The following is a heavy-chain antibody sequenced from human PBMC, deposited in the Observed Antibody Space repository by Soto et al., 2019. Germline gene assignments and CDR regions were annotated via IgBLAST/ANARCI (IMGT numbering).Heavy chain of an antibody. CDR2: IRSKANSYAT. J-gene: IGHJ4*02. Sequence: EVQLVESGGGLVQPGGSLKLSCAASGFTFSGSAMHWVRQASGKGLEWVGRIRSKANSYATAYAASVKGRFTISRDDSKDTAYLPMNSLKTEDTAVYYCTTRDGYNSDYWGQGTLVTVSS. D-gene: IGHD1-1*01. CDR3: TTRDGYNSDY. CDR1: GFTFSGSA. V-gene: IGHV3-73*01.